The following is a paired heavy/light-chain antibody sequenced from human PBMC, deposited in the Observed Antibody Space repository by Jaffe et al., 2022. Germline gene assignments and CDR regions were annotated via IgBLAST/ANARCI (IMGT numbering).Light chain of an antibody. CDR3: QQANNFPLT. V-gene: IGKV1-12*01. Sequence: DIQMTQSPSSVSASVGDSVTITCRASQDISSWLAWYQQKPGKAPKLLIYPASSLQSGVPSRFSGSGSGTDFTLTITRLQPEDFATYYCQQANNFPLTFGGGTKVEIK. CDR1: QDISSW. CDR2: PAS. J-gene: IGKJ4*01.
Heavy chain of an antibody. CDR1: GFTFRSYT. CDR3: ARDPEEFTDYDYWGADYRPTFDL. Sequence: EVQLVESGGGLVQPGGSLRLSCAASGFTFRSYTMNWVRQAPGKGLEWVSYISTSSRTTYYADSVKGRFTISRDNAKKSLYLQMNSLRAEDTAVYYCARDPEEFTDYDYWGADYRPTFDLWGQGILVTVSS. D-gene: IGHD3-3*01. CDR2: ISTSSRTT. V-gene: IGHV3-48*01. J-gene: IGHJ4*02.